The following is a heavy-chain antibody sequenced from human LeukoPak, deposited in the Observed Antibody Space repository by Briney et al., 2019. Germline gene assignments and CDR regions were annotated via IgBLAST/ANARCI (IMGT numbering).Heavy chain of an antibody. CDR2: IIPIFGTA. D-gene: IGHD1-26*01. J-gene: IGHJ6*02. V-gene: IGHV1-69*13. CDR3: ASGADYYYYGMDV. Sequence: GASVKVSCKTSGYRFTNNYMHWVRQAPGQGLEWMGGIIPIFGTANYAQKIQGRVTITADEFTSTAYMELSSLRSEDTAVYYCASGADYYYYGMDVWGQGTTVSVSS. CDR1: GYRFTNNY.